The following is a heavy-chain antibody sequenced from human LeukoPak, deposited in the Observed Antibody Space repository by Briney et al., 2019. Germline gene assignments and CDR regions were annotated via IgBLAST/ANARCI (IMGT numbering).Heavy chain of an antibody. CDR2: INQHGSET. CDR1: GFSFSSYW. D-gene: IGHD1-26*01. CDR3: SRGGLYRSSGTSGDY. Sequence: GGSLRLSCAVSGFSFSSYWMTWVRQAPGKGLEWVANINQHGSETYYVDSVKGRFIISRDNAKNSLFLQMDSVTGEDTAVYYCSRGGLYRSSGTSGDYWGQGTLVTVSS. J-gene: IGHJ4*02. V-gene: IGHV3-7*01.